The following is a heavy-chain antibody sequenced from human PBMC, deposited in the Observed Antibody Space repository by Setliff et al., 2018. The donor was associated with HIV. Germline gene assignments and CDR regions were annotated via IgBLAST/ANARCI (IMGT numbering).Heavy chain of an antibody. D-gene: IGHD6-13*01. CDR1: GYTFTIYS. Sequence: ASVKVSCKASGYTFTIYSINWVRQAPGQGLEWMGSISGYNGNTNYAQKFQGRVTMTTDTSTSTAYMELRSLRSYDTAVYYCARGSSSIAAAYPAALDIWGQGTMVTVS. CDR3: ARGSSSIAAAYPAALDI. CDR2: ISGYNGNT. V-gene: IGHV1-18*01. J-gene: IGHJ3*02.